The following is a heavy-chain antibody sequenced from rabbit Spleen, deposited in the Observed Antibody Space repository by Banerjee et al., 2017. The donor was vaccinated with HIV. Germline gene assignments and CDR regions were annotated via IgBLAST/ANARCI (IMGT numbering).Heavy chain of an antibody. V-gene: IGHV1S40*01. CDR1: GFSFSNSYY. J-gene: IGHJ6*01. CDR2: IYGGDGGST. D-gene: IGHD4-1*01. Sequence: QSLEESGGDRVKPGASLTLTCTASGFSFSNSYYMCWVRQAPGKGLESIACIYGGDGGSTWYASWAKGRFTFSKTSSTTVTLQMTSLTAADTATYFCARDLDGVIGWNFGWWGPGTLVTVS. CDR3: ARDLDGVIGWNFGW.